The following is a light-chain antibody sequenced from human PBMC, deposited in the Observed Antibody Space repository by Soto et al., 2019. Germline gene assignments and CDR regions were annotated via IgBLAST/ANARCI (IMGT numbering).Light chain of an antibody. CDR2: AAS. CDR3: QKYSSVIT. Sequence: DIPMTQSPSSLSASVGDRVTITCRASQGISNFLAWYQQKPGKVPKLLISAASTLQSGVPSRFSGSGSGTDFTLTITCLQPEDVATYYCQKYSSVITFGQGTRLEI. CDR1: QGISNF. V-gene: IGKV1-27*01. J-gene: IGKJ5*01.